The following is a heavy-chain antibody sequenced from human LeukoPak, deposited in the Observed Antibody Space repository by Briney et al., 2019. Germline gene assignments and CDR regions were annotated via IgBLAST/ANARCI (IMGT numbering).Heavy chain of an antibody. J-gene: IGHJ4*02. CDR3: VSFDY. V-gene: IGHV3-7*03. CDR2: IKQDGSEK. Sequence: PGGSLRLSCAAPGFTFSNHWMSWVRQAPGKGLEWVANIKQDGSEKHYVDSVKGRFTISRDNAKNTLYLQMNSLRAEDTAVYYCVSFDYWGQGTLVTVSS. CDR1: GFTFSNHW.